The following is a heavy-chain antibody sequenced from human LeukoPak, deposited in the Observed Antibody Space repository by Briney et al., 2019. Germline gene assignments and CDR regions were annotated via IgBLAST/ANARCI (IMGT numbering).Heavy chain of an antibody. D-gene: IGHD3-10*01. CDR1: GYTFTSYD. Sequence: ASVKVSCKASGYTFTSYDINWVRQATGQGLEWMGWMNPNSGSTGYAQKFQGRVTMTRNTSISTAYMELSSLRSEDTAVYYCASGSLWFGELLYVPWGQGTLVTVSS. J-gene: IGHJ5*02. CDR2: MNPNSGST. CDR3: ASGSLWFGELLYVP. V-gene: IGHV1-8*01.